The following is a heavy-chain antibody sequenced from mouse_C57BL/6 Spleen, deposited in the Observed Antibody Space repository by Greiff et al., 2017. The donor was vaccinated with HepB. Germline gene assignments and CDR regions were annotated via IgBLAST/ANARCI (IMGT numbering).Heavy chain of an antibody. J-gene: IGHJ2*01. CDR3: ARPDDYDGYYFDY. CDR2: IYPRSGNT. Sequence: VKLQQSGAELARPGASVKLSCKASGYTFTSYGISWVKQRTGQGLEWIGEIYPRSGNTYYNEKFKGKATLTADKSSSTAYMELRSLTSEDSAVYFCARPDDYDGYYFDYWGQGTTLTVSS. D-gene: IGHD2-4*01. V-gene: IGHV1-81*01. CDR1: GYTFTSYG.